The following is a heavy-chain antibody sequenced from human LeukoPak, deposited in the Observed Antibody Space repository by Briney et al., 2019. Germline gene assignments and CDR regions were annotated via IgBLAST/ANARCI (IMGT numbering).Heavy chain of an antibody. D-gene: IGHD3-9*01. V-gene: IGHV3-30-3*02. J-gene: IGHJ4*02. Sequence: PGGSLRLSCAASGFTFSSYAMHWVRQAPGKGLEWVAVISYDGSNKYYADSVKGRFTISRDNSKNTLYLQMNSLRAEDTAVYYCARSYYDILTGYPPPPNFDYWGQGTLVTVSS. CDR2: ISYDGSNK. CDR1: GFTFSSYA. CDR3: ARSYYDILTGYPPPPNFDY.